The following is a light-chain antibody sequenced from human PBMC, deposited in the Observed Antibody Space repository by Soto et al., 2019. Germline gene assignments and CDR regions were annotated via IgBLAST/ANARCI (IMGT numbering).Light chain of an antibody. CDR2: EGS. CDR1: SSDVGGYNF. J-gene: IGLJ2*01. CDR3: CSYAGITTYVV. V-gene: IGLV2-23*01. Sequence: QSVLTQPPSASGSPGQSVTISCTGSSSDVGGYNFVSWYQHRPGKAPKLMIYEGSKRPSGVSNRFSGSKSGNTASLTISGLQAEDEADYYCCSYAGITTYVVFGGGTKLTVL.